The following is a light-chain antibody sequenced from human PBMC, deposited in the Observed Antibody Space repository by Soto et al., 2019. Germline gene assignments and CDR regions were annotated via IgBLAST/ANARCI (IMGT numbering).Light chain of an antibody. CDR3: LQDYSYPWT. V-gene: IGKV1-6*01. CDR1: QVIRND. Sequence: AIQLPQSPSSLSASVGDRVTITCRASQVIRNDLGWYQQKPGQAPKFLIYSASSLQSGVPSRFSGSGSGTDFTLTISSLQPEDVATYYCLQDYSYPWTFGQGTKVESK. J-gene: IGKJ1*01. CDR2: SAS.